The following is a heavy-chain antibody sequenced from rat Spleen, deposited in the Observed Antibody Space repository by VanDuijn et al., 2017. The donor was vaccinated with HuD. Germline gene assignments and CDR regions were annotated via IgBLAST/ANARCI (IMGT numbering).Heavy chain of an antibody. V-gene: IGHV5-58*01. CDR2: ICADGVNT. D-gene: IGHD1-1*01. CDR1: GFTFSNYW. Sequence: EVQLVETGGGLVQPGRSLKLSCVASGFTFSNYWMYWVRQAPGKGLEWVSSICADGVNTYYPDSVKGRFTISRDDAKSTLYLQMDSLRSEDTATYYCARHGTINTMVRYYFDYWGQGDMVTVSS. CDR3: ARHGTINTMVRYYFDY. J-gene: IGHJ2*01.